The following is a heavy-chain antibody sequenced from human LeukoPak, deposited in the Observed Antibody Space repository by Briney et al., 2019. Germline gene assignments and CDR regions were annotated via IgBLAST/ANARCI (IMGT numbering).Heavy chain of an antibody. J-gene: IGHJ1*01. CDR3: ARRRYYDGSGYFD. D-gene: IGHD3-22*01. V-gene: IGHV4-39*01. CDR2: IYYSGRT. CDR1: GDFVRNSNYY. Sequence: PSETLSLTCIVSGDFVRNSNYYWDWIRQSPGKVLEWIGSIYYSGRTYYNPSLKTRVSMSVDTTKNHFSLKLTSVTAADTAVYYCARRRYYDGSGYFDWGQGTLVIVS.